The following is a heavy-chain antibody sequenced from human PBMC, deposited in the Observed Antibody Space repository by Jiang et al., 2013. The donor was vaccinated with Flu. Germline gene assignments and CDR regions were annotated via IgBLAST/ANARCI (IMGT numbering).Heavy chain of an antibody. V-gene: IGHV2-70*11. D-gene: IGHD3-9*01. CDR1: GFSLSTSGMC. Sequence: PTQTLTLTCTFSGFSLSTSGMCVSWIRQPPGKALEWLARIDWDDDKYYSTSLKTRLTISKDTSKNQVVLTMTNMDPVDTATYYCARMRYDILTGPRNSYYYYGMDVWGQGTTVTVSS. CDR2: IDWDDDK. CDR3: ARMRYDILTGPRNSYYYYGMDV. J-gene: IGHJ6*02.